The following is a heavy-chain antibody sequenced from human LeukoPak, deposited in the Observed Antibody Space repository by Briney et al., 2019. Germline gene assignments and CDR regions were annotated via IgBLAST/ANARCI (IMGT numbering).Heavy chain of an antibody. J-gene: IGHJ4*02. CDR2: IYYSGST. D-gene: IGHD4-11*01. CDR3: ARYDSNYEAFDY. Sequence: SQTLSLTRTVSGGSISSGGYYWSWIRQHPGKGLEWIGYIYYSGSTYYNPSLKSRVTISVDTSKNQFSLKLSSVTAADTAVYYCARYDSNYEAFDYWGQGTLVTVSS. CDR1: GGSISSGGYY. V-gene: IGHV4-31*03.